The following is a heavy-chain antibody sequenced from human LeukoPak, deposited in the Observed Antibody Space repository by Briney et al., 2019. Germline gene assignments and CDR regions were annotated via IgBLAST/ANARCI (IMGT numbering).Heavy chain of an antibody. CDR1: GFTFSSYG. V-gene: IGHV3-30*02. CDR2: IRYDARNT. D-gene: IGHD2-21*02. Sequence: AGSLTLSCPPSGFTFSSYGMHWVRLDPGGGLEWAAFIRYDARNTYYADSVKRRFTTSRDNSKNTLYPQINSVRAEDTAAYYRAKEFIVVVTATHFVYWGQGTLVTAS. J-gene: IGHJ4*02. CDR3: AKEFIVVVTATHFVY.